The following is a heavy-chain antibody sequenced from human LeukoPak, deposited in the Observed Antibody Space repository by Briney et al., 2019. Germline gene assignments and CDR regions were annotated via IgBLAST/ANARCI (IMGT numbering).Heavy chain of an antibody. CDR2: IDPNGGST. J-gene: IGHJ4*02. CDR1: GYPFTIYY. D-gene: IGHD5-12*01. Sequence: ASVTVSCKASGYPFTIYYMHWVRQAPGHGLEWMGIIDPNGGSTSYAQKFQGRVTMTRDTSTSTVYMELSSLRSEDTAVYYCARDCPERAYSGYDSYLDYWGQGTLVTVSS. CDR3: ARDCPERAYSGYDSYLDY. V-gene: IGHV1-46*01.